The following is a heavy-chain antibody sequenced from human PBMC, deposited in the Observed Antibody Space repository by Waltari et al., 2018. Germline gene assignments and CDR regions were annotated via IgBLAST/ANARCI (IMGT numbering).Heavy chain of an antibody. CDR1: GGSFSGYY. CDR2: INHSGRT. Sequence: QVQLQQWGAGLLKPSETLSLTCAVYGGSFSGYYWSWIRQPPGKGLEWIGEINHSGRTNYNPSHKSRVTISVDTSKNQFSLKLSSVTAADTAVYYCAGGTTWVHFDPWGQGTLVTVSS. J-gene: IGHJ5*02. V-gene: IGHV4-34*01. CDR3: AGGTTWVHFDP. D-gene: IGHD4-17*01.